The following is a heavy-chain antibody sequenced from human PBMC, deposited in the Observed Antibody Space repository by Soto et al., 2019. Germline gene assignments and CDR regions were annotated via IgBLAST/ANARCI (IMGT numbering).Heavy chain of an antibody. CDR3: ASTYSTSWYWFDP. D-gene: IGHD6-13*01. CDR2: IFSNDAK. Sequence: QVTVKESGPVLVKPTETLTLTCTVSGFSLSNAGLGVSWIRQPPGKALEWLAHIFSNDAKSYSTSLKSRLTTSKDTSKRQVVPTMTNMDPVDTATYYCASTYSTSWYWFDPWGQGTLVTVSS. J-gene: IGHJ5*02. V-gene: IGHV2-26*04. CDR1: GFSLSNAGLG.